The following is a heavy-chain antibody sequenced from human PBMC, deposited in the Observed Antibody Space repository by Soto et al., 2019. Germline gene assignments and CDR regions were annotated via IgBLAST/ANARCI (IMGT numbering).Heavy chain of an antibody. CDR1: GFIVSSSH. CDR2: LYNHGKT. J-gene: IGHJ4*02. CDR3: ARLTEAERH. V-gene: IGHV3-53*01. Sequence: EVQLGESGGGLPKPGGSLRLSCVVSGFIVSSSHMIWVRQAPGKGLEGVSILYNHGKTNYVDSVKGRFTITRDNSKNTVYLQMNSLRVEDTAVYYCARLTEAERHWGQGALVTVSS. D-gene: IGHD1-1*01.